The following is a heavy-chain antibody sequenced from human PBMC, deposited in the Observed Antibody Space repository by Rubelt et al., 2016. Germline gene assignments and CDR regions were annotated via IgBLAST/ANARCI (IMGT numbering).Heavy chain of an antibody. CDR2: ISSSSSYI. V-gene: IGHV3-21*01. J-gene: IGHJ4*02. CDR1: GFTFSTYS. Sequence: LRLSCAASGFTFSTYSMNWVRQAPGKGLEWVSSISSSSSYIYYADSVKGRFTISRDNAKNSLYLQMNSLRAEDTAVYYCARGSYGNGGDYWGQGTLVTVSS. CDR3: ARGSYGNGGDY. D-gene: IGHD3-16*01.